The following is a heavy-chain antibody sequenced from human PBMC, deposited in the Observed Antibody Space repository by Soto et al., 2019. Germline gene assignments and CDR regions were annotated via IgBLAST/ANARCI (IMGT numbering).Heavy chain of an antibody. CDR3: ASLVGATNYYYYGMDV. J-gene: IGHJ6*02. Sequence: GGSLRLSCAASGFTFSSYGMHWVRQAPGKGLEWVAVISYDGSNKYYADSVKGRFTISRDNSKNTLYLQMNSLRAEDTAVYYCASLVGATNYYYYGMDVWSQGTTVTVSS. CDR1: GFTFSSYG. CDR2: ISYDGSNK. D-gene: IGHD1-26*01. V-gene: IGHV3-30*03.